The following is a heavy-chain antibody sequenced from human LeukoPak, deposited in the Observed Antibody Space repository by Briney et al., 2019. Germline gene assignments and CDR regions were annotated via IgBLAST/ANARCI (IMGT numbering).Heavy chain of an antibody. CDR2: IYYSGST. CDR3: TRYNSDGGCFDP. Sequence: SETLSLTCTVSGGSISSSSYYWGWIRQPPGKGLEWIGSIYYSGSTYYNPSLKSRVTISVDTSKNQFSLKLSSVTAEDTAVYYCTRYNSDGGCFDPWGQGTLVTVSS. CDR1: GGSISSSSYY. V-gene: IGHV4-39*07. D-gene: IGHD1-20*01. J-gene: IGHJ5*02.